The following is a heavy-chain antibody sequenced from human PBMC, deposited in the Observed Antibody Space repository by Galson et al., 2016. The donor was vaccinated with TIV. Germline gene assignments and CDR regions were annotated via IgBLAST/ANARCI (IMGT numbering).Heavy chain of an antibody. CDR2: LNPSGVTT. D-gene: IGHD5-12*01. V-gene: IGHV1-46*01. J-gene: IGHJ6*02. CDR3: SREKYSGFGF. Sequence: SVKVSCKASGYIFTTYYIHWVRQAPGQGLEWMGMLNPSGVTTSYAEKFQDRVTMSMDTSTSTFYMELSSLTSEDTAIYYCSREKYSGFGFWGQGTTVTVSS. CDR1: GYIFTTYY.